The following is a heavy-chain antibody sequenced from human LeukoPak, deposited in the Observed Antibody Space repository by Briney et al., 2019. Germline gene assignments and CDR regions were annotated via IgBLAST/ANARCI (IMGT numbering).Heavy chain of an antibody. CDR1: GFTFSSYW. Sequence: SGGSLRLSCAVSGFTFSSYWMGWVRQAPGKGLEWVANIKQDGSEKYYVDSVRGRFTISRDNAKNSLYLQMNSLRAEDTAVYYCARVSGYFALWGRGTLVTVSS. V-gene: IGHV3-7*01. J-gene: IGHJ2*01. CDR3: ARVSGYFAL. CDR2: IKQDGSEK.